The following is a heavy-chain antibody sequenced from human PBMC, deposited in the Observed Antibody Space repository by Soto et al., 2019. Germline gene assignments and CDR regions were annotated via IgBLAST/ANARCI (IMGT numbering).Heavy chain of an antibody. Sequence: GGSLRLSCAASGFTFSSYWMSWVRQAPGKGLEWVANIKQDGSEKYYVDSVKGRFTISRDNAKNSLYLQMNSLRAEDTAVYYGARDRALIVVVVAGYNWFDPWGQGTLVTVSS. CDR3: ARDRALIVVVVAGYNWFDP. CDR1: GFTFSSYW. J-gene: IGHJ5*02. D-gene: IGHD2-15*01. V-gene: IGHV3-7*03. CDR2: IKQDGSEK.